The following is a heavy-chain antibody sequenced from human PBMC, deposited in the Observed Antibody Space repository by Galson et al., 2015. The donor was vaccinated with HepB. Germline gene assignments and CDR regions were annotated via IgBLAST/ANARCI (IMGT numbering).Heavy chain of an antibody. J-gene: IGHJ3*02. Sequence: SLRLSCAVSGFTFSNCAMTWVRQAPGKGLEWVSSITGSGLHRYYTDSVRGRFTISRDNSKNTLYLQMSSLGVGDTAVYYCAKDLRKTMVVVDKALDIWGQGTMVAVSS. CDR1: GFTFSNCA. D-gene: IGHD3-22*01. CDR2: ITGSGLHR. V-gene: IGHV3-23*01. CDR3: AKDLRKTMVVVDKALDI.